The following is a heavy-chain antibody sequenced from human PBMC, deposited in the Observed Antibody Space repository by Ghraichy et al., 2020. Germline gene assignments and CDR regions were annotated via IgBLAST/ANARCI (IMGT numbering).Heavy chain of an antibody. D-gene: IGHD4-11*01. V-gene: IGHV3-30*04. CDR2: ISYDGSNK. J-gene: IGHJ6*02. CDR1: GFTFSSYA. CDR3: ARVRHSNHYYYYYGMDV. Sequence: GGSLRLSCAASGFTFSSYAMHWVRQAPGKGLEWVAVISYDGSNKYYADSVKGRFTISRDNSKNTLYLQMNSLRAEDTAVYYCARVRHSNHYYYYYGMDVWGQGTTVTVSS.